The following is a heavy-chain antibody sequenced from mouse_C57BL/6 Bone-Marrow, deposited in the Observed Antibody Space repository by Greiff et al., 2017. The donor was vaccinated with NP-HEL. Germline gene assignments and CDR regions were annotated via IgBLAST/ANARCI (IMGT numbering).Heavy chain of an antibody. V-gene: IGHV14-4*01. Sequence: EVQLQQSGAELVRPGASVKLSCTASGFNIKDDYMHWVKQRPEQGLEWIGWIDPENGDTEYASKFQGKATITADTSSNTAYLQLSSLTSEDTAVYYCTTYFRYYFDYWGQGTTLTVSS. D-gene: IGHD1-1*01. J-gene: IGHJ2*01. CDR3: TTYFRYYFDY. CDR2: IDPENGDT. CDR1: GFNIKDDY.